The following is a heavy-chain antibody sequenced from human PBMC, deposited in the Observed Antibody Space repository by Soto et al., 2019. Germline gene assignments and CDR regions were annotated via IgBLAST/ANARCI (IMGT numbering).Heavy chain of an antibody. CDR1: GGSVNSGDYY. CDR2: ISYSGTT. J-gene: IGHJ4*02. Sequence: SETLSLTCTVSGGSVNSGDYYWSWIRQPPGKGLDWIGYISYSGTTYYKPSLRSRITISLHTSKNQFSLRLASVTAADTAVYYCARTNYDYVWGSYRFDYWGQGTPVTVYS. D-gene: IGHD3-16*02. V-gene: IGHV4-30-4*01. CDR3: ARTNYDYVWGSYRFDY.